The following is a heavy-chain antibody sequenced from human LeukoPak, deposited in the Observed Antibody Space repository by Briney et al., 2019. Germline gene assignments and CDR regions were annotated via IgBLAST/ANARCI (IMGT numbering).Heavy chain of an antibody. CDR3: AREPHSSGYYYPPDLDY. CDR2: INSDGSST. Sequence: PGGSLRLSCAASGFTFSSYWMHWVRQAPGKGLVWVSRINSDGSSTSYADSVKGRFTISRDNAKNSLYLQMNSLRAEDTAVYYCAREPHSSGYYYPPDLDYWGQGTLVTVSS. V-gene: IGHV3-74*01. J-gene: IGHJ4*02. CDR1: GFTFSSYW. D-gene: IGHD3-22*01.